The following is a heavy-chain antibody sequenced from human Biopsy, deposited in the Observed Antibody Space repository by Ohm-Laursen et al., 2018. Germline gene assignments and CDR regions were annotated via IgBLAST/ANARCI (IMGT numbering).Heavy chain of an antibody. J-gene: IGHJ4*03. Sequence: SLRLSCSASGFTFNSYWMNWVRQAPGKGLDWVSSIDSSAASTFYADSVKGRFTISRDNSKNTLFLQMNSLRAADTAIYYCASDLNGDPSAFDYWGQGTTVTVSS. CDR1: GFTFNSYW. V-gene: IGHV3-23*01. CDR2: IDSSAAST. CDR3: ASDLNGDPSAFDY. D-gene: IGHD4-17*01.